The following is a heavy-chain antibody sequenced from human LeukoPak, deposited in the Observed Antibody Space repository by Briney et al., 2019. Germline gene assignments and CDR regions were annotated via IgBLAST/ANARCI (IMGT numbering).Heavy chain of an antibody. Sequence: PSETLSLTCTVSGGSISSYYWSWIRQPPGKGLEWIGYIYYSGSTNYNPSLKSQVTISVDTSKNQFSLKLSSVTAADTAVYYCAGEPGIAVAGGDYWGQGTLVTVSS. CDR2: IYYSGST. CDR1: GGSISSYY. D-gene: IGHD6-19*01. J-gene: IGHJ4*02. CDR3: AGEPGIAVAGGDY. V-gene: IGHV4-59*01.